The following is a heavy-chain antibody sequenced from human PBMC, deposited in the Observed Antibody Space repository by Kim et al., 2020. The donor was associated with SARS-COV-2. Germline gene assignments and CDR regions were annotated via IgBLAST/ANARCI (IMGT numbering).Heavy chain of an antibody. D-gene: IGHD6-6*01. V-gene: IGHV3-30*01. J-gene: IGHJ6*02. CDR3: ARSIAGSYYYGMDV. Sequence: AESGKGRFTISRDNYKNTLYLQMNSLRAEDTAVYYCARSIAGSYYYGMDVWGQGTTVTVSS.